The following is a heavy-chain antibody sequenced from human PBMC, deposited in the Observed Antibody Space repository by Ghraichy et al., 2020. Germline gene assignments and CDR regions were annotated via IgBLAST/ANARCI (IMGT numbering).Heavy chain of an antibody. CDR2: MYYSGAT. CDR1: GGSISNTHYY. D-gene: IGHD6-13*01. J-gene: IGHJ4*02. Sequence: QTLSLTCTVSGGSISNTHYYWGWIRQPPGKGLEWIGSMYYSGATYDNPSLKSRVTISVDTSKNQFSLKLSSVTAADTAVYYCASAPYDSTWDAFDYWGQGTLVTVSS. CDR3: ASAPYDSTWDAFDY. V-gene: IGHV4-39*01.